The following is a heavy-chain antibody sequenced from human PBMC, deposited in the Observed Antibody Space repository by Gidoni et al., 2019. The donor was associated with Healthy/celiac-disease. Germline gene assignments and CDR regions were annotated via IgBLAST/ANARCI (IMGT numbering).Heavy chain of an antibody. CDR1: GGSISSYY. CDR3: ARVPGGVTPDSNYWYFDL. V-gene: IGHV4-59*01. Sequence: QVQLQESGPGLVKPSETLSLTCTVSGGSISSYYWSWIRQPPGKGLEWIGYIYYSGSTNYNPSLKIRVTISVDTSKNQFSLKLSSVTAADTAVYYCARVPGGVTPDSNYWYFDLWGRGTLVTVSS. D-gene: IGHD2-21*02. CDR2: IYYSGST. J-gene: IGHJ2*01.